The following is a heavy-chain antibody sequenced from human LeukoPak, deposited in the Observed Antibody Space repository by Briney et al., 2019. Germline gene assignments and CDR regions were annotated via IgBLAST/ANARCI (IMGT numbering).Heavy chain of an antibody. CDR3: AREPYYYDSSGHDY. Sequence: PGGSLRLSCAASGFTFSDYYMSWIRQTPGKGLEWVSHISSSSSSTKYADSVKGRFTISRDNAKNSLYLQMNSLRAEDTAVYYCAREPYYYDSSGHDYWGQGTLVTVSS. D-gene: IGHD3-22*01. J-gene: IGHJ4*02. CDR2: ISSSSSST. CDR1: GFTFSDYY. V-gene: IGHV3-11*06.